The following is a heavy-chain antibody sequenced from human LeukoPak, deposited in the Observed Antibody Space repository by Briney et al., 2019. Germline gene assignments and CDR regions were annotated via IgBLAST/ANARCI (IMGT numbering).Heavy chain of an antibody. CDR3: ARDPYGGYGSLDY. CDR2: IYYSGGT. J-gene: IGHJ4*02. D-gene: IGHD5-12*01. CDR1: GGSINSYY. Sequence: SETLSLTCTVSGGSINSYYWYWIRQPPGKGLEWIGYIYYSGGTNYNPSLKSRVAISIDTSKNQFSLQLSSVTAADTAVYYCARDPYGGYGSLDYWGQGTLVTVSS. V-gene: IGHV4-59*01.